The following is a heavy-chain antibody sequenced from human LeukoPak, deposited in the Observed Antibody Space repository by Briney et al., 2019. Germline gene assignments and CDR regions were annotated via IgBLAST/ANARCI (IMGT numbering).Heavy chain of an antibody. Sequence: SETLSLTCTVSGGSISGYYWSWIRQPPGKGLEWIGYIYYSGSTYYNPSLKSRVTISVDTSKNQFSLKLSSVTAADTAVYYCARAPSDFWSGYPGEGMDVWGQGTTVTVSS. CDR3: ARAPSDFWSGYPGEGMDV. CDR2: IYYSGST. CDR1: GGSISGYY. J-gene: IGHJ6*02. D-gene: IGHD3-3*01. V-gene: IGHV4-59*06.